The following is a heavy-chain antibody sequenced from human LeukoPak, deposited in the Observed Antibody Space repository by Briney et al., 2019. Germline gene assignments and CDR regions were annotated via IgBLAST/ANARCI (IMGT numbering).Heavy chain of an antibody. CDR1: GFTFSSYS. V-gene: IGHV3-21*01. CDR3: ARDRAGNWNDFGEGPFDY. CDR2: ISSSSSYI. D-gene: IGHD1-1*01. Sequence: GGSLRLSCAASGFTFSSYSMNWVRQAPGKGLEWVSSISSSSSYIYYADSVKGRLTISRDNAKNSLYLQMNSLRAEDTAVYYCARDRAGNWNDFGEGPFDYWGQGTLVTVSS. J-gene: IGHJ4*02.